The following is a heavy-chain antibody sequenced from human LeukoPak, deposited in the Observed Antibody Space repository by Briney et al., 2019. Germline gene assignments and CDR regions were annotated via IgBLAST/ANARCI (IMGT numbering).Heavy chain of an antibody. CDR3: ARDRGISSSQYYMDV. D-gene: IGHD6-13*01. J-gene: IGHJ6*03. CDR2: ISGSGGST. V-gene: IGHV3-23*01. CDR1: GFTFSSYA. Sequence: GGSLRLSCAASGFTFSSYAMSWVRQAPGKGLEWVSAISGSGGSTYYADSVKGRFTISRDNSKNTLYLQMNSLRAEDTAVYYCARDRGISSSQYYMDVWGKRTTVTVSS.